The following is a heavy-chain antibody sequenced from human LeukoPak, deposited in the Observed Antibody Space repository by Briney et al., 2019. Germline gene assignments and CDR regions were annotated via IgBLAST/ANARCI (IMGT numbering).Heavy chain of an antibody. Sequence: VVSVKVSCKASGYTFTDYFIHWVLHAPGQGLEWMGWLNPNIGDTIYAQKFQDRVTMTRDRSINTAYMELSRLTSDDMAVYYCARMALDGGDSIGFDSWGQGTLVTVSS. J-gene: IGHJ5*01. CDR1: GYTFTDYF. CDR3: ARMALDGGDSIGFDS. D-gene: IGHD2-21*02. CDR2: LNPNIGDT. V-gene: IGHV1-2*02.